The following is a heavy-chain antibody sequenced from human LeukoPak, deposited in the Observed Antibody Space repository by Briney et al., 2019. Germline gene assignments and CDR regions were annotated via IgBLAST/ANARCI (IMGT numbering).Heavy chain of an antibody. V-gene: IGHV1-8*01. D-gene: IGHD3-10*01. CDR3: ARAHSLLWFRGRMYYFDY. CDR1: GYTFTSYD. J-gene: IGHJ4*02. CDR2: MNPNSGNT. Sequence: ASVKVSCKASGYTFTSYDINWVRQATGQGLEWKGWMNPNSGNTGYAQKFQGRVTMTRNTSISTAYMELSSLRSEDTAVYYCARAHSLLWFRGRMYYFDYWGQGTLVTVSS.